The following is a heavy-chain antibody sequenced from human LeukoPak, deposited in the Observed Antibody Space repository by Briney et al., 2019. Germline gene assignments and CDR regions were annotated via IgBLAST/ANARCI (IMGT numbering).Heavy chain of an antibody. J-gene: IGHJ5*02. CDR3: ARGMTVAANWFDP. CDR2: IEQDGTEK. Sequence: HAGGSLRLSCAASGFTFSNYWMNWVRQAPGKGLEWVANIEQDGTEKYYVDSVKGRFTISRDSAENSLNLQMNSLRAEDTAVYYCARGMTVAANWFDPWGQGTLVTVSS. V-gene: IGHV3-7*05. D-gene: IGHD6-19*01. CDR1: GFTFSNYW.